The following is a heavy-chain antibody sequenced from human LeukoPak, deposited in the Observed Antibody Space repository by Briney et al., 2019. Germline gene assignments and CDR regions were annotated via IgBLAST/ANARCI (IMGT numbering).Heavy chain of an antibody. J-gene: IGHJ4*02. CDR2: IYPGDSDT. D-gene: IGHD3-3*01. CDR1: GYSFTSYW. CDR3: ARVLRFFEWIRGPNYFDY. Sequence: GESLKISLKGSGYSFTSYWIGWVRPMPRKGLEWMGIIYPGDSDTRYSPSFQGQVTISADKSISNAYLQWSSLEASDTAMYYCARVLRFFEWIRGPNYFDYWGQGTLVTVSS. V-gene: IGHV5-51*01.